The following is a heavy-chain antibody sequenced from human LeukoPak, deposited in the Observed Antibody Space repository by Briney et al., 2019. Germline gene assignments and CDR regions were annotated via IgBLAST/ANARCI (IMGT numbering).Heavy chain of an antibody. CDR2: ISSDSTYI. V-gene: IGHV3-21*01. Sequence: NTGGSLRLSCAASGFTFSTYSMCWVRQAPGKGLEWVSSISSDSTYIYYLDSVKGRFTVSRDNAKHSLYLYMNSLRAEDTAVYYCSRVAFGPPAMDVWGKGTTVTVSS. CDR1: GFTFSTYS. D-gene: IGHD3-10*01. J-gene: IGHJ6*04. CDR3: SRVAFGPPAMDV.